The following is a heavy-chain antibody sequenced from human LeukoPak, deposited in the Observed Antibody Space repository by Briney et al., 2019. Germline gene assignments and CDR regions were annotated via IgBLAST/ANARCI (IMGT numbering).Heavy chain of an antibody. Sequence: GGSLRLSCADSGYTFSSYAVTWVSQAPGKGLEWVSSISSSGGGTYYADSVKGRFTFSRENPKKILDLQMNSLRVEDTALYYCANLYSTNYWGQGTLVTVSS. CDR2: ISSSGGGT. J-gene: IGHJ4*02. CDR3: ANLYSTNY. D-gene: IGHD6-13*01. CDR1: GYTFSSYA. V-gene: IGHV3-23*01.